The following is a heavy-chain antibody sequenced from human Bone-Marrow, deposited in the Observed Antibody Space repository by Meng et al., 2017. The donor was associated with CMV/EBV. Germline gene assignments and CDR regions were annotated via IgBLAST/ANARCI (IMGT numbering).Heavy chain of an antibody. CDR2: IIPIFGTA. J-gene: IGHJ6*02. Sequence: SVKVSCKASGGTFSSYAISWVRQAPGQGLEWMGGIIPIFGTANYAQKFQGRVTITTDESTSTAYMELSSLRSEDTAVYYCARVTGRRRLNYYYYGKDVWGQGTTVTVSS. CDR1: GGTFSSYA. D-gene: IGHD6-25*01. V-gene: IGHV1-69*05. CDR3: ARVTGRRRLNYYYYGKDV.